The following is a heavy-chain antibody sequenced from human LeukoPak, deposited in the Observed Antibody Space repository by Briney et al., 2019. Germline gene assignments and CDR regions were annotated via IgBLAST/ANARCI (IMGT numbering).Heavy chain of an antibody. Sequence: QPGGSLGLSCAASGFTFSSYGMHWVRQAPGKGLEWVAFIRYDGSNKYYADSVKGRFTISRDNSKNTLYLQMNSLRAEDTAVYYCAKDLPEPTGYSSSWYALRGDYFDYWGQGTLVTVSS. CDR1: GFTFSSYG. V-gene: IGHV3-30*02. CDR3: AKDLPEPTGYSSSWYALRGDYFDY. J-gene: IGHJ4*02. CDR2: IRYDGSNK. D-gene: IGHD6-13*01.